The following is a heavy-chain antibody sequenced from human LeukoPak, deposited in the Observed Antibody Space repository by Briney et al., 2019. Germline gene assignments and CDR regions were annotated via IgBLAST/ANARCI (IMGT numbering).Heavy chain of an antibody. Sequence: PGRSLRLSCAASGFTFSSYGMHWVRQAPGKGLEWVAVISYDGSNKYYADSVKGRFTISRDNSKNTLYLQMNSLRAEDTALYYCAKMGSYSSSWDFDYWGQGTLVTVSS. CDR1: GFTFSSYG. CDR2: ISYDGSNK. V-gene: IGHV3-30*18. J-gene: IGHJ4*02. D-gene: IGHD6-13*01. CDR3: AKMGSYSSSWDFDY.